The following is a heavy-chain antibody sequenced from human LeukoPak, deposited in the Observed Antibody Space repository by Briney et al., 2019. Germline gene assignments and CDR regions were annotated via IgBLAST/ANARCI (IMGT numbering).Heavy chain of an antibody. J-gene: IGHJ5*02. CDR2: INHSGST. Sequence: SETLSLTCAVYGGSFSGYYWSWIRQPPGKGLEWIGEINHSGSTNYNPSLKSRVTISVDTSKNQFSLKLSSVTAADTAVYYCASFFDPWGQGTLVTASS. CDR3: ASFFDP. V-gene: IGHV4-34*01. CDR1: GGSFSGYY.